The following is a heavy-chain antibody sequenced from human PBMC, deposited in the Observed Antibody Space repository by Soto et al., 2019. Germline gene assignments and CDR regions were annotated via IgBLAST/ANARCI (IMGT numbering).Heavy chain of an antibody. CDR1: GGSISSSSYY. D-gene: IGHD3-10*01. J-gene: IGHJ6*03. Sequence: SETLSLTCTVSGGSISSSSYYWGWIRQPPGKGLEWIGSIYYSGSTYYNPSLKSRVTISVDTSKNQFSLKLSSVTAADTAVYYCARGITMVRGVIYYYYHYMDVWGKGTTVTVSS. CDR2: IYYSGST. CDR3: ARGITMVRGVIYYYYHYMDV. V-gene: IGHV4-39*01.